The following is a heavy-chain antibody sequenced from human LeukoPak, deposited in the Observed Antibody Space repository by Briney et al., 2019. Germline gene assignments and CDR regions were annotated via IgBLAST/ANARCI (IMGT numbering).Heavy chain of an antibody. CDR2: IYHSGST. CDR1: GYSISSGYY. CDR3: ASNTHYGDYVSFFDY. J-gene: IGHJ4*02. Sequence: PSETLSLTCTVSGYSISSGYYWGCIRQPPGKGLEWIGSIYHSGSTYYNPSLRSRVTISVDTSKNQFSLSLSSVTAADTAVYYCASNTHYGDYVSFFDYWGQGTLVTVSS. D-gene: IGHD4-17*01. V-gene: IGHV4-38-2*02.